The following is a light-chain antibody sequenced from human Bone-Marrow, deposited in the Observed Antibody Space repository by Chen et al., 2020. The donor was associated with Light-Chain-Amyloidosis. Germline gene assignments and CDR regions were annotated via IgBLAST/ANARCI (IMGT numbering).Light chain of an antibody. CDR3: HVCDLSSDRPV. CDR2: DDS. CDR1: KIGSTN. Sequence: SYVLTQPSSVSEAPGQTATIACGGNKIGSTNVHWYQQTPGQAPLLVVYDDSDRPSGIPERLSGCNSGNTATLTISRVEAGDESDYYCHVCDLSSDRPVFGVVTKLTVL. J-gene: IGLJ3*02. V-gene: IGLV3-21*02.